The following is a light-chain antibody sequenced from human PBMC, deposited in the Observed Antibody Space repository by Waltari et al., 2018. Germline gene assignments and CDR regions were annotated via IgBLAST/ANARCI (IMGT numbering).Light chain of an antibody. Sequence: DIQMTQSPSTLSASVGDRVTITCRASQSISSWLAWYQQKPGKAPKFLIYKASNLESGVPSRFIGSGSGTEFTLSISSLQPDDFATYYCQHYNSFPWTFGQGTKVEIK. CDR2: KAS. J-gene: IGKJ1*01. V-gene: IGKV1-5*03. CDR3: QHYNSFPWT. CDR1: QSISSW.